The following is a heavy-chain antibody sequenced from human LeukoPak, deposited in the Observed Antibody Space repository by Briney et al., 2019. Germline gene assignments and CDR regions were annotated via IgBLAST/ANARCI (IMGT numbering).Heavy chain of an antibody. CDR1: GLTLDNVR. CDR3: ATDYSRGSIYFDY. J-gene: IGHJ4*02. Sequence: GGSLRLSCVVSGLTLDNVRMTWVRQAPGKGLEWVGLVESKTDGGTTDCAAPVKGRFTISRDDSKNTLYLQMNSLKTEDTAVYYCATDYSRGSIYFDYWGQGALVTVSS. CDR2: VESKTDGGTT. V-gene: IGHV3-15*04. D-gene: IGHD2-15*01.